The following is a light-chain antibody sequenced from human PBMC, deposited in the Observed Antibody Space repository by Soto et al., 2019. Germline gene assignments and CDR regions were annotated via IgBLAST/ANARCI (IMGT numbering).Light chain of an antibody. CDR1: SSDIGAYMH. CDR2: DVT. Sequence: QSVLTQPASVSGSPGQSITISCIGTSSDIGAYMHVSWYQHHPGKAPKTMIYDVTNRPSGVSNRFFGSKSGNTASLTISGLQAEDESDYYCSSYTTAGTYVFGTGTKLTVL. CDR3: SSYTTAGTYV. V-gene: IGLV2-14*03. J-gene: IGLJ1*01.